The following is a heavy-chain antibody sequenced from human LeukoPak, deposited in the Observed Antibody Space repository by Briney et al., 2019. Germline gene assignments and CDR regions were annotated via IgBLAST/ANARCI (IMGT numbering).Heavy chain of an antibody. J-gene: IGHJ4*02. CDR1: GFTFSSYG. CDR3: ARDSSYSSLCD. Sequence: GGSLRLSCAASGFTFSSYGMHLVRQAPGKGLEWVADIWYDGSNKYYADSVKGRFTISRDNSKNTLYLQMNSLRAEDTAVYYCARDSSYSSLCDWGQGTLVTVSS. V-gene: IGHV3-33*01. D-gene: IGHD6-13*01. CDR2: IWYDGSNK.